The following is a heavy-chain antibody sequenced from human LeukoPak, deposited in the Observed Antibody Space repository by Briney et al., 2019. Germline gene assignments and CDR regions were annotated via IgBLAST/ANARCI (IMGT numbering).Heavy chain of an antibody. CDR3: AVATDFSVYYYYMDV. CDR1: GFTFDDYA. Sequence: GGSLRLSCAASGFTFDDYAMHWVRQAPGKGLVWVSRINTDGSSTSYADSVKGRFTISRDNAKNTLYLQMNSLRAEDTAVYYCAVATDFSVYYYYMDVWGKGTTVTVSS. V-gene: IGHV3-74*01. J-gene: IGHJ6*03. D-gene: IGHD3-3*01. CDR2: INTDGSST.